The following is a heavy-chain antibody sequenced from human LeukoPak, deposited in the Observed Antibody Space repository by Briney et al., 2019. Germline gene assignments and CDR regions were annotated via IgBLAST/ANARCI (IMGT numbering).Heavy chain of an antibody. V-gene: IGHV1-69*05. D-gene: IGHD3-9*01. Sequence: SVKVSCKASGGTFSSYAISWVRQAPGQGLEWMGGIIPIFGTANYAQKFQGRVTMTTDTSTSTAYMELRSLRSDDTAVYYCARDLPIPSSLRYFDWLLSPPGSFDYWGQGTLVTVSS. CDR3: ARDLPIPSSLRYFDWLLSPPGSFDY. J-gene: IGHJ4*02. CDR2: IIPIFGTA. CDR1: GGTFSSYA.